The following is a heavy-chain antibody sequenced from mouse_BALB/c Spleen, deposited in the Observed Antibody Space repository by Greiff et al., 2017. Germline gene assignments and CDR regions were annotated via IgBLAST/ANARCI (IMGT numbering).Heavy chain of an antibody. CDR2: ISTYYGDA. D-gene: IGHD2-3*01. Sequence: QVQLKQSGAELVRPGVSVKISCKGSGYTFTDYAMHWVKQSHAKSLEWIGVISTYYGDASYNQKFKGKATMTVDKSSSTAYMELARLTSEDSAIYYCARSGDGGFAYWGQGTLVTVSA. V-gene: IGHV1S137*01. CDR3: ARSGDGGFAY. CDR1: GYTFTDYA. J-gene: IGHJ3*01.